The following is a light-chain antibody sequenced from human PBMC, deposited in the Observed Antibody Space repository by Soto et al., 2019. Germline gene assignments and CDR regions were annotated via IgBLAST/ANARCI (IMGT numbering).Light chain of an antibody. J-gene: IGLJ2*01. CDR1: SGHSNNI. V-gene: IGLV4-60*03. Sequence: QPVLTQSSSASASLGSSVKLTCTLNSGHSNNIIAWHQQQPGKAPRYLMKLECSGSYTKGSGVPDRFSGSSSGADRYLTISNLQSEDEADYYCQTLDSNTHSPFGGGTKLTVL. CDR2: LECSGSY. CDR3: QTLDSNTHSP.